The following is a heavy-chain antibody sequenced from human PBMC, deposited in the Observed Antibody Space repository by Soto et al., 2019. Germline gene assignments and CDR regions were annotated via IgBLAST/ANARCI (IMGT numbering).Heavy chain of an antibody. D-gene: IGHD5-12*01. J-gene: IGHJ4*02. CDR2: INAGNGNT. CDR3: ARGGDGYNYAWAQGLDY. Sequence: ASVKVSCKASGYTFTSYAMHWVRQAPGQRLEWMGWINAGNGNTKYSQKFQGRVTITRDTSASTAYMELSSLRSEDAAVYYCARGGDGYNYAWAQGLDYWGQGTLVTVSS. V-gene: IGHV1-3*01. CDR1: GYTFTSYA.